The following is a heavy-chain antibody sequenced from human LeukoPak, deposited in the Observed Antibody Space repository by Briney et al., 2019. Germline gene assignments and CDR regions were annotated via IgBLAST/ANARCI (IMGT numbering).Heavy chain of an antibody. Sequence: GKSLRLSCAASGFTFSSYGMHWVRQAPGKGLEWVAVISYDGSNKYYADSVKGRFTISRDNSKNTLYLQMNSLRAEDTAVYYCAMETTSYFDYWGQGTLVTVSS. V-gene: IGHV3-30*03. CDR3: AMETTSYFDY. CDR1: GFTFSSYG. J-gene: IGHJ4*02. CDR2: ISYDGSNK. D-gene: IGHD1-14*01.